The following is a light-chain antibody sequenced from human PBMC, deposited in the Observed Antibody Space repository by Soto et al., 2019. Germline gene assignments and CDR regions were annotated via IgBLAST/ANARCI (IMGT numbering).Light chain of an antibody. CDR3: QKYNSAPLT. V-gene: IGKV1-27*01. CDR1: QAISIY. J-gene: IGKJ3*01. CDR2: SAS. Sequence: DIQLTQSPPSLSASVGDRVTITCRASQAISIYVAWYQQKPGKIPKLMIFSASTVQSVLPSRFSGSGSGTDFTLTISNLQPEDVATYYCQKYNSAPLTFGPGTKVDLK.